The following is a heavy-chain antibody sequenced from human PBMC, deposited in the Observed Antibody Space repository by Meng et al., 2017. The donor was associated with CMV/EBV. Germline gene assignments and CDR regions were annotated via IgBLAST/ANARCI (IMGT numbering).Heavy chain of an antibody. V-gene: IGHV3-74*01. CDR1: GFTFSSYW. J-gene: IGHJ5*02. Sequence: GGSLRLSCAASGFTFSSYWMHWVRQAPGKGLVWVSRINSDGSSTSYADSVKGRFTISRDNAKNTLYLQMNSLRAEDTAVYYCARSIAARQRWFDPWGQGNLVTVSS. CDR2: INSDGSST. D-gene: IGHD6-6*01. CDR3: ARSIAARQRWFDP.